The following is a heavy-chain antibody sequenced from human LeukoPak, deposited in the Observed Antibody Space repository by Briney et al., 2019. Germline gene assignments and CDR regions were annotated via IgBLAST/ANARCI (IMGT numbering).Heavy chain of an antibody. CDR2: IYYSGST. V-gene: IGHV4-59*01. CDR1: GGSISSYY. D-gene: IGHD4-11*01. CDR3: ARDPDSNYLDY. Sequence: SETLSLTCTVSGGSISSYYWSWIRQPPGQGLEWIGYIYYSGSTNYNPSLKSRVTISVDTSKNQFSLKLSSVTAADTAVYYCARDPDSNYLDYWGQGTLVTVSS. J-gene: IGHJ4*02.